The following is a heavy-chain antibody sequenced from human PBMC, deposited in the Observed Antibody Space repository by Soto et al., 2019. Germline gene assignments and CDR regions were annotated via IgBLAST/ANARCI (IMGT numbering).Heavy chain of an antibody. Sequence: SETLSLTCAVNGGSFTGYYWSWFRQPPGKGLEWIGEIKDGGSTNYSPSLRSRVTISADTSKEQFSLKVTSVTAADTAVYYCARGQEGVVATHWDQGSLVTVS. J-gene: IGHJ4*02. CDR2: IKDGGST. CDR1: GGSFTGYY. V-gene: IGHV4-34*01. D-gene: IGHD2-21*01. CDR3: ARGQEGVVATH.